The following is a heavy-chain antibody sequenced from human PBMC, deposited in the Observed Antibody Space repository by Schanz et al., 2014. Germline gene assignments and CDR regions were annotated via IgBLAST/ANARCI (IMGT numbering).Heavy chain of an antibody. V-gene: IGHV3-23*01. J-gene: IGHJ4*02. CDR1: GFTLSSYA. Sequence: EEQLLQSGGGLVQPGGSLRLSCAAYGFTLSSYAMHWVRQAPGKGLEWVSSISSSGSYIYYADSVKGRFTISRDNSKNTLYLQMNSLRAEDTAVYYCAKQIHYDILTVTRNWGQGTLVTVSS. CDR3: AKQIHYDILTVTRN. D-gene: IGHD3-9*01. CDR2: ISSSGSYI.